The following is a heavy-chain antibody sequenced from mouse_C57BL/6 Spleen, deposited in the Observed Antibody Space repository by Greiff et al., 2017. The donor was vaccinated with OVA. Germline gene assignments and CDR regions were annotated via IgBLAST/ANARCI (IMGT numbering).Heavy chain of an antibody. J-gene: IGHJ3*01. CDR3: ARGSQFAY. V-gene: IGHV1-42*01. CDR2: INPSTGGT. Sequence: EVKLQESGPELVKPGASVKISCKASGYSFTGYYMNWVKQSPEKSLEWIGEINPSTGGTTYNQKFKAKATLTVDKSSSTAYMQLKSLTSEDSAVYYCARGSQFAYWGQGTLVTVSA. CDR1: GYSFTGYY.